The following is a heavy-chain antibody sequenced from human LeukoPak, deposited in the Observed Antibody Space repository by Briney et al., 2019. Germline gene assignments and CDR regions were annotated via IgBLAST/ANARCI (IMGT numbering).Heavy chain of an antibody. J-gene: IGHJ6*03. D-gene: IGHD3-3*01. V-gene: IGHV3-11*04. CDR2: ISSSGSTI. Sequence: GGSLRLSCAASGFTFSDYYMSWIRQAPGKGLEWVSYISSSGSTIYYADSVKGRFTISRDNAKNSLYLQMNSLRAEDTAVYYCARDPQVRFLEWSQRYPYMDVWGKGTTVTVSS. CDR3: ARDPQVRFLEWSQRYPYMDV. CDR1: GFTFSDYY.